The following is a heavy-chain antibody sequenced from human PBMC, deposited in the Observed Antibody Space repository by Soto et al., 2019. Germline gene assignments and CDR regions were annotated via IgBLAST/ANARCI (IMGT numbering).Heavy chain of an antibody. CDR1: GYTFTSYD. CDR2: INPNSGNT. D-gene: IGHD2-15*01. V-gene: IGHV1-8*01. Sequence: ASVKVSCKAYGYTFTSYDINWVRQATGQRLEWKGWINPNSGNTDYAQKFQGRVTMTRNTSKSTVYMELTSLTSEYTAVYFCARMVVPTTSFDPCGQGTLVIVS. CDR3: ARMVVPTTSFDP. J-gene: IGHJ5*02.